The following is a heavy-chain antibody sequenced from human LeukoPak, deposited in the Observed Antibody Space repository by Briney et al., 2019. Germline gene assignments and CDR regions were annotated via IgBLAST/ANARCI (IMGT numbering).Heavy chain of an antibody. V-gene: IGHV1-18*01. J-gene: IGHJ6*02. CDR1: GYTFTSYG. CDR3: ARDIVVVVAATPAYGMDV. CDR2: ISARNGNT. D-gene: IGHD2-15*01. Sequence: ASVRVSCKASGYTFTSYGISWVRQAPGQGLEWMGWISARNGNTNYAQKLQGRVTMTTDTSTSTAYMELRSLRSDDTAVYYCARDIVVVVAATPAYGMDVWGQGTTVTVSS.